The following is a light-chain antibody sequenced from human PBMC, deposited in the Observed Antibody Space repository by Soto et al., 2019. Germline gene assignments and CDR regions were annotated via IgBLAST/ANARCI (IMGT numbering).Light chain of an antibody. CDR3: AAWDDSLNGRYV. V-gene: IGLV1-44*01. Sequence: QSALTQPPSASGTPGQRVTISCSGSSSHIGSNTVNWYQQLPGTAPKLLIYSNNQRPSGVPDRFSGSKSGTSASLAISGLQSEDEADYYCAAWDDSLNGRYVFGTGTKV. J-gene: IGLJ1*01. CDR1: SSHIGSNT. CDR2: SNN.